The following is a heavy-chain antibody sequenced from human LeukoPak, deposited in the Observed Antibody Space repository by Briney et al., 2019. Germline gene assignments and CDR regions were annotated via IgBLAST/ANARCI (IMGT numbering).Heavy chain of an antibody. D-gene: IGHD1-14*01. V-gene: IGHV1-3*03. CDR3: ARVDKPPSGLDY. CDR2: IDVGNGNT. CDR1: GYTFTSYG. Sequence: ASVKVSCKASGYTFTSYGMHWVRQAPGQRLEWRGWIDVGNGNTKYSQEFQGRATITRDTSASTAYMELSSLRSEDMAVYYCARVDKPPSGLDYWGQGTLVTVSS. J-gene: IGHJ4*02.